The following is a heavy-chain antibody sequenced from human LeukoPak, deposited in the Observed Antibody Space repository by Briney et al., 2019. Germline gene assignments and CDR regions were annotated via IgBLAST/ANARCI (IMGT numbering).Heavy chain of an antibody. CDR3: ARDRYPSAREFDY. J-gene: IGHJ4*02. Sequence: GGSLRLSCAASGFTFSTYVMHWVRQAPGKGLQWVAVISYDGINKYYADSVKGRFTISRDNAKNTLYLQLNSLRGEDTAVYYCARDRYPSAREFDYWGQGTLVAVSS. CDR1: GFTFSTYV. CDR2: ISYDGINK. V-gene: IGHV3-30-3*01. D-gene: IGHD1-1*01.